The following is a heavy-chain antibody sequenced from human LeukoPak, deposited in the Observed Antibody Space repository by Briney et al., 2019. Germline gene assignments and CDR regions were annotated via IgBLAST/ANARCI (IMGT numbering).Heavy chain of an antibody. Sequence: PGGSLRLSCAASGFTFSSYGMHWVRQAPGKGLEWMAIISYDGSDQSYADSVKGRFTISRDNSKNTLFLQMNSLRGEDTAVYYCAKVADSLPAWGQGTLVTVSS. CDR3: AKVADSLPA. V-gene: IGHV3-30*18. D-gene: IGHD2-15*01. CDR2: ISYDGSDQ. CDR1: GFTFSSYG. J-gene: IGHJ4*02.